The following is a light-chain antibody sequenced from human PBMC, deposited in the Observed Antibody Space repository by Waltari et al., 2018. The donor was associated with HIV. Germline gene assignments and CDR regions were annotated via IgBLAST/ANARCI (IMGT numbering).Light chain of an antibody. CDR3: QRYGRSRT. Sequence: IVLTQSPGTLSLSPGEKATLSCRASQSVSSTSLAWYQQKPGQSPRLLIYSASTRANGIPVRFSGSGSGTDFSLTISRLEPEDFAVYYCQRYGRSRTFGQGTKVEIK. CDR1: QSVSSTS. V-gene: IGKV3-20*01. J-gene: IGKJ1*01. CDR2: SAS.